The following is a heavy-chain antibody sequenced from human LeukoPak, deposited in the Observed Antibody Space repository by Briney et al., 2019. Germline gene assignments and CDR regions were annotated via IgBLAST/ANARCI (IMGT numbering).Heavy chain of an antibody. V-gene: IGHV3-11*04. CDR3: ARRTTNHFYYYMDV. CDR1: GFTFSDYY. CDR2: INISGTTI. Sequence: PGGSLRLSCAASGFTFSDYYMSWIRQAPGKGLEWISYINISGTTIYYADSVKGRFTISRDNAKNSLYLQMNSLRAEDTAVYYCARRTTNHFYYYMDVWGKGTTVTVSS. D-gene: IGHD1/OR15-1a*01. J-gene: IGHJ6*03.